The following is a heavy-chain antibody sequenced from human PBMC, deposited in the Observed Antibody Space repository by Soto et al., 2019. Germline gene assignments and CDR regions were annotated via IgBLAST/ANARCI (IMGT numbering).Heavy chain of an antibody. CDR2: INHSGST. CDR1: GGSFSGYY. D-gene: IGHD2-2*02. CDR3: ARGPPSVLVPSAITPAPPN. Sequence: SETLSLTCAVYGGSFSGYYWSWIRQPPGKGLEWIGEINHSGSTNYNPSLKSRVTMSIDTSKNQFSLKLSSVTAADTAVYYCARGPPSVLVPSAITPAPPNWGQGTLVTVSS. J-gene: IGHJ4*02. V-gene: IGHV4-34*01.